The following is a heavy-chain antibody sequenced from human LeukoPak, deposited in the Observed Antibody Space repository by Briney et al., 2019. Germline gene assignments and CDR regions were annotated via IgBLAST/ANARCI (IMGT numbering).Heavy chain of an antibody. J-gene: IGHJ4*02. CDR1: GFTFDDYA. CDR2: ISWNSGSI. Sequence: PGRSLRLSCAASGFTFDDYAMHWVRQAPGMGLEWVSGISWNSGSIGYADSVKGRFTISRDNAKNSLYLQMNSLRAEDTALYYCAKDKGDCSSTSCSTLDYWGQGTLVTVSS. CDR3: AKDKGDCSSTSCSTLDY. D-gene: IGHD2-2*01. V-gene: IGHV3-9*01.